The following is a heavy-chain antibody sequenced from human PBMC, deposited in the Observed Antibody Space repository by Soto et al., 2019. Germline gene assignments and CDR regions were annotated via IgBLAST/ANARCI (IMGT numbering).Heavy chain of an antibody. J-gene: IGHJ6*02. D-gene: IGHD5-12*01. Sequence: LRLSCAASGFTFSSYGMHWVRQAPGKGLEWVAVIWYDGSNKYYADSVKGRFTISRDNSKNTLCLQMNSLRAEDTAVYYCARDRRKWLRSYLGISVDVWGQGTTVTVSS. CDR2: IWYDGSNK. V-gene: IGHV3-33*01. CDR3: ARDRRKWLRSYLGISVDV. CDR1: GFTFSSYG.